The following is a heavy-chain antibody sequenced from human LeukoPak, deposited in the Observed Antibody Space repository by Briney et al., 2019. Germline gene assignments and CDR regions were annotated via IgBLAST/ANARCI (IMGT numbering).Heavy chain of an antibody. Sequence: SETLSLTCAVYGGPFSGYYWSWIRQPPGKGLEWIGEINHSGSTNYNPSLKSRVTISIHTSKNQFSLRLTSVTAADTAVYYCARGGGYFLIDAFDIWGLGTMVTVSS. CDR1: GGPFSGYY. CDR2: INHSGST. D-gene: IGHD3-22*01. V-gene: IGHV4-34*01. CDR3: ARGGGYFLIDAFDI. J-gene: IGHJ3*02.